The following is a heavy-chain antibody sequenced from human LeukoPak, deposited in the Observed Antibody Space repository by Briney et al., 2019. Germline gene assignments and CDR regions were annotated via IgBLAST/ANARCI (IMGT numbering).Heavy chain of an antibody. V-gene: IGHV4-39*01. CDR1: GGSISSSSYY. CDR2: IYYSGST. J-gene: IGHJ4*02. CDR3: ARRHIVATILDY. Sequence: KASETLSLTCTVSGGSISSSSYYWGWIRQPPGKGLEWIGSIYYSGSTYYNPSLKSRVTISVDTSKNQFSLKLSSVTAADTAVYYCARRHIVATILDYWGQGTLVTVSS. D-gene: IGHD5-12*01.